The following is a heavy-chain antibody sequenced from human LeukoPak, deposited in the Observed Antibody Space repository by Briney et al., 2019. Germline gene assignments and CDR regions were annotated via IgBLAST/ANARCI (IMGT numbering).Heavy chain of an antibody. CDR1: GFTFSSYE. CDR2: ISSSGSTI. V-gene: IGHV3-48*03. J-gene: IGHJ6*04. CDR3: ARAMVRGVIIHYYYYGMDV. D-gene: IGHD3-10*01. Sequence: GGSLRLSCAASGFTFSSYEMKWVRQAPGEGLEWVSYISSSGSTIYYADSVKGRFTISRDNAKNSLYLQMNSLRAEDTAVYYCARAMVRGVIIHYYYYGMDVWGKGTTVTVSS.